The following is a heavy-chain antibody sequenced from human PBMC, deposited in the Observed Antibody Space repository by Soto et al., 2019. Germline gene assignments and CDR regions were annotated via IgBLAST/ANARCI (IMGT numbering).Heavy chain of an antibody. D-gene: IGHD3-22*01. J-gene: IGHJ4*02. V-gene: IGHV4-31*03. CDR1: SGSISSGGYY. Sequence: QVQLQESGPGLVKPSQTLSLTCTVSSGSISSGGYYWSWIRQHPGTGLEWIGYIYYSGNTYYNPSLKSRVTISEDTSKNQFSLKLSSVTAADTAVYYCARATYYYDSSGYSDRVLDYWGQGTLVTVSS. CDR2: IYYSGNT. CDR3: ARATYYYDSSGYSDRVLDY.